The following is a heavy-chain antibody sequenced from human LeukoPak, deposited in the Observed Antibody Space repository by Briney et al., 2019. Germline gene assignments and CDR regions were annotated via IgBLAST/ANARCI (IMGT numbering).Heavy chain of an antibody. D-gene: IGHD5-24*01. Sequence: GGSLRLSCAASGFMFSSNWMSWVRLAPGKGLEWVANIKEDGTETYYVDSVKGRFTISRDNAKNSLYLQMNSLSVEDTAVYYCAKEGRSLQTYWGQGTLVTVSS. CDR3: AKEGRSLQTY. CDR1: GFMFSSNW. CDR2: IKEDGTET. V-gene: IGHV3-7*03. J-gene: IGHJ4*02.